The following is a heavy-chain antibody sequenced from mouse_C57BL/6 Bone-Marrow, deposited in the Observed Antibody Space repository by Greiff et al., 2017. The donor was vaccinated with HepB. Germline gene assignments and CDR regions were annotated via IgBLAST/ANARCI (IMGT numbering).Heavy chain of an antibody. Sequence: EVQLVESGGDLVKPGGSLKLSCTASGFTFSTSGMSWVRQTPDKRLEWVATINTGGTYNYYPDSVKGRFTISKDAAKNTLFLLMSSLRSEDSAIYYCARDRCDYYFDYWGQGTTLSVSS. CDR3: ARDRCDYYFDY. CDR1: GFTFSTSG. CDR2: INTGGTYN. D-gene: IGHD2-14*01. J-gene: IGHJ2*01. V-gene: IGHV5-6*01.